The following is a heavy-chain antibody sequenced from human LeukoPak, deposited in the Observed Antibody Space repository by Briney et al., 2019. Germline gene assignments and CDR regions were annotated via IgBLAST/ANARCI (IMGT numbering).Heavy chain of an antibody. D-gene: IGHD6-13*01. Sequence: SETLSVTCTVSGCSISSGYYWGWIRQPPGKGLEWIGSIYHSGSTYYNPSLKRRVTISTDTSKNQFSLKLSSVTAADTAIYYCARCNYHYSSSWYWFGPRGQGTLVTVSS. CDR2: IYHSGST. CDR1: GCSISSGYY. J-gene: IGHJ5*02. CDR3: ARCNYHYSSSWYWFGP. V-gene: IGHV4-38-2*02.